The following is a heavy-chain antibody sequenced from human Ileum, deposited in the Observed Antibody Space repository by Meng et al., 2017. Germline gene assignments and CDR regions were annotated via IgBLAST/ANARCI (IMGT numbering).Heavy chain of an antibody. Sequence: QVRLVQSGAEVKKPGASVKVSCKASGFTFVSYAIYWVRQAPGQGLEWMGWITAGNGNTKYSQKFQGRVTITRDTSASAVYMELSNLKFEDTAVYYCARDMPYSSGSFDYWGQGTLVTVSS. J-gene: IGHJ4*02. V-gene: IGHV1-3*01. D-gene: IGHD3-10*01. CDR2: ITAGNGNT. CDR1: GFTFVSYA. CDR3: ARDMPYSSGSFDY.